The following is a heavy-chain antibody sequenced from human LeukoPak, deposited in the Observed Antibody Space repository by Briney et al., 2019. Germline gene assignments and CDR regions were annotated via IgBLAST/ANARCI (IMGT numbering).Heavy chain of an antibody. CDR3: ALRNYYDSSGYYYAPLSAFDI. Sequence: GGSLRLSCAASGFIFSSYWMHWVRHAPGKGLVWVSRINTDGSSTSYADSVKGRFTISRDNSKNTLYLQMNSLRAEDTAVYYCALRNYYDSSGYYYAPLSAFDIWGQGTMVTVSS. CDR2: INTDGSST. CDR1: GFIFSSYW. V-gene: IGHV3-74*01. J-gene: IGHJ3*02. D-gene: IGHD3-22*01.